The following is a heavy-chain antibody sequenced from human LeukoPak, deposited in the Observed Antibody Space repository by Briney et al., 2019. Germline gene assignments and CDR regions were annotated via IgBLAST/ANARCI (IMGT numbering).Heavy chain of an antibody. D-gene: IGHD3-9*01. Sequence: PGGSLRLSCAASGFTFSSYWMSWVRQAPGKGLEWVANMKQDGSEKYYVDSVKGRFTISRDNAKNSLYLQMNSLRAEDTAVYYCARNFDWLYQILDYWGQGTLVTVSS. CDR3: ARNFDWLYQILDY. CDR1: GFTFSSYW. V-gene: IGHV3-7*03. J-gene: IGHJ4*02. CDR2: MKQDGSEK.